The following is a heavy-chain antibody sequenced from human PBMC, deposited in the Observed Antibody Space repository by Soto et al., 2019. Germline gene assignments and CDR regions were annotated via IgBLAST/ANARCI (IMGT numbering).Heavy chain of an antibody. CDR2: IWHDGSKK. J-gene: IGHJ4*02. D-gene: IGHD3-3*01. Sequence: GGAPRNSGGASGFKFRSYGEHWVRQAPGKGVGWVAVIWHDGSKKYYADSVKGRLIISRDNSKNTLYVQINSLRAEDTAFYYCARLRSAYFTGFDFWGLGTLVPVSS. CDR1: GFKFRSYG. CDR3: ARLRSAYFTGFDF. V-gene: IGHV3-33*01.